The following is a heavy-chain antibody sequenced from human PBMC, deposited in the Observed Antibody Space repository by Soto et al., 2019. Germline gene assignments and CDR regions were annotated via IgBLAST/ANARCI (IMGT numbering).Heavy chain of an antibody. CDR3: ARDLQDIVLMVYAIEVYYGMDV. D-gene: IGHD2-8*01. CDR2: ISYDGSNK. CDR1: GFTFSSYA. V-gene: IGHV3-30-3*01. Sequence: PGGSLRLSCAASGFTFSSYAMHWVRQAPGKGLEWVAVISYDGSNKYYADSVKGRFTISRDNSKNTLYLQMNSLRAEDTAVYYCARDLQDIVLMVYAIEVYYGMDVWGQGTTVTVSS. J-gene: IGHJ6*02.